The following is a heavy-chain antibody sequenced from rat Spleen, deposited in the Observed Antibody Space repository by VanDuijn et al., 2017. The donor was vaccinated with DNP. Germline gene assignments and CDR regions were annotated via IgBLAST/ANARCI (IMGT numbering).Heavy chain of an antibody. CDR1: GFTFNNYY. CDR2: ISPGGDNS. J-gene: IGHJ2*01. V-gene: IGHV5-27*01. Sequence: EVQLVESGGDLVQPGRSLKLSCVASGFTFNNYYMAWVRQAPTKGLEWVASISPGGDNSYYRDSVKGRFTISRDNGKSTLYLQMESLRSEDTATYYCTKDAFDYWGQGAMVTVSS. CDR3: TKDAFDY.